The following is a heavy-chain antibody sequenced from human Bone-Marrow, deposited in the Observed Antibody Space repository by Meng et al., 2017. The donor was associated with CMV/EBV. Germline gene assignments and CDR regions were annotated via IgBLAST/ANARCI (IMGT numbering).Heavy chain of an antibody. CDR3: ASGTAMVPSYYYYYGMDV. J-gene: IGHJ6*02. CDR1: GFTVSSNY. D-gene: IGHD5-18*01. Sequence: GESLKISCAASGFTVSSNYMSWVRQAPGKGLEWVSVIYSGGSTYYADSVKGRFTISRDNSKNTLYLQMNSLRAEDTAVYYCASGTAMVPSYYYYYGMDVWGQGTTVTGSS. V-gene: IGHV3-53*01. CDR2: IYSGGST.